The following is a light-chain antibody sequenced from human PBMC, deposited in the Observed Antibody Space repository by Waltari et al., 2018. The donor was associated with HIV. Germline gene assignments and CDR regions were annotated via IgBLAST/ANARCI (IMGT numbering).Light chain of an antibody. CDR3: CSKAGSRTV. CDR2: EGT. J-gene: IGLJ1*01. Sequence: QSALTQPASVSGSPGQSITISCTARSSDVGSYNRVSWYQHHPGRPPKLIFYEGTKWPSGVSSRFSASKSGKTASLTISGLQPEDEAEYYCCSKAGSRTVFGPGTKVTVL. CDR1: SSDVGSYNR. V-gene: IGLV2-23*01.